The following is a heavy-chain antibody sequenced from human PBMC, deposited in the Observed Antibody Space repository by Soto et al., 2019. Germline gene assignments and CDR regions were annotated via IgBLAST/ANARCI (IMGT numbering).Heavy chain of an antibody. CDR3: ARAIGYCSGGSCWEGYYFDY. V-gene: IGHV4-30-2*01. D-gene: IGHD2-15*01. CDR1: GGSISSGGYS. CDR2: IYHSGST. Sequence: QLQLQESGSGLVKPSQTLSLTCAVSGGSISSGGYSWSWIRQPPGKGLEWIGYIYHSGSTYYNPSLKRRVTISVDRSKNQFSLKLSSVTAADTAVYYCARAIGYCSGGSCWEGYYFDYWGQGTLVTVSS. J-gene: IGHJ4*02.